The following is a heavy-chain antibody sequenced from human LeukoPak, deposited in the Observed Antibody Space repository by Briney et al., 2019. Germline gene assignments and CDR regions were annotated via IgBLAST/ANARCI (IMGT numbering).Heavy chain of an antibody. CDR3: ARVSLSSGCLSN. CDR1: GFTFSNYW. Sequence: GGSLRLSCAASGFTFSNYWMHWVRHAPGKGLVWVSRISSDESITSYADSVKGRFTISRDNAKNTLFLQMNGLRAEDTAVYYCARVSLSSGCLSNWGQGTLVTVSS. V-gene: IGHV3-74*01. CDR2: ISSDESIT. J-gene: IGHJ4*02. D-gene: IGHD6-19*01.